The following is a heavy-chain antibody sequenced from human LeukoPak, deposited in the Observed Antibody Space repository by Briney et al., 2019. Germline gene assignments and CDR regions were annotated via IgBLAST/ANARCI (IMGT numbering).Heavy chain of an antibody. J-gene: IGHJ4*02. CDR3: ANYRKPQGLDY. D-gene: IGHD1-14*01. CDR2: ISANGADE. Sequence: GGSLRLSCAESRFPFSTYAMSWVRQAPGQGPEWVSAISANGADEYYADSVRGRFTISRDNSKNTLFLQMTSLDVEDTAVYYCANYRKPQGLDYWGQGTLVTVSS. CDR1: RFPFSTYA. V-gene: IGHV3-23*01.